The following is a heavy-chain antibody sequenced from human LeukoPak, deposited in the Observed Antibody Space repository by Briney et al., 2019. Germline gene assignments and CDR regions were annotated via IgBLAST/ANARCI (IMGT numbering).Heavy chain of an antibody. CDR2: TSDSGGHT. CDR1: GGSLSGNY. D-gene: IGHD2-21*01. J-gene: IGHJ4*02. Sequence: SETLSLTCTVSGGSLSGNYWNWIRQPPGQGLEWIGYTSDSGGHTDYKPSLKSRVAISVDTSKNQFSLKLTSATAADTAVYYCARWHSHGRYFDYWGQGALVTVSS. V-gene: IGHV4-59*01. CDR3: ARWHSHGRYFDY.